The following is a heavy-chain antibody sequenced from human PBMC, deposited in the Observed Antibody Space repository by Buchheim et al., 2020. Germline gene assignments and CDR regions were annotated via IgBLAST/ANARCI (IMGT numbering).Heavy chain of an antibody. V-gene: IGHV3-74*01. CDR1: GFTFSSNW. Sequence: EVQLVESGGGLVQPGGSLRLSCAASGFTFSSNWMHWVRHAPGKGLVWVSRINSDGISTNYADSVKGRFTVSRDNAKNTLNLQMNSLRPEDTAMYYCARGTPWGFGMDVWGQGTT. CDR2: INSDGIST. J-gene: IGHJ6*02. CDR3: ARGTPWGFGMDV. D-gene: IGHD3-16*01.